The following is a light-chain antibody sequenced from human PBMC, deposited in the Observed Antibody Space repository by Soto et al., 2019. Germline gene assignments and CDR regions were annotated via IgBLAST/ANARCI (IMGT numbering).Light chain of an antibody. CDR1: QSISSL. V-gene: IGKV1-5*01. CDR2: DAS. CDR3: QHYNSYSEA. Sequence: IQMTQSPSTLSASVGDRLPLTCRASQSISSLAAWYQQKPGNPPKLLIYDASSLESGVPSRFSGSGSGTEFTLTISSLQPDDFATYYCQHYNSYSEAFGQGTKVDIK. J-gene: IGKJ1*01.